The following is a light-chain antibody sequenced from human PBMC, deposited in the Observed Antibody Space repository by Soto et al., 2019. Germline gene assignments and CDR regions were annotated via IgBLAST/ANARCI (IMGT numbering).Light chain of an antibody. Sequence: MTQTPVSLPVALGQPAASSCASRQSLVYSDGNSYLNWFQQRPGQSPRRLIYKASNRDPGVPDRFSGSGSGTDFTLKITRVEAEDVGVYYCMQGTQWPWPFGQGGKVAIK. CDR2: KAS. CDR1: QSLVYSDGNSY. J-gene: IGKJ1*01. CDR3: MQGTQWPWP. V-gene: IGKV2-30*01.